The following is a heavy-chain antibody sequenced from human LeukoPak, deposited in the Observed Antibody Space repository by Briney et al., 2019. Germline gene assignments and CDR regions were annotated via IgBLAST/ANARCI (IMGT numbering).Heavy chain of an antibody. CDR3: AKFTALRYFDEVDY. D-gene: IGHD3-9*01. Sequence: QPGGSLRLSCAASGFTVSSNYMSWVRQAPGKGLEWVSVIYSGGSTYYADSVKGRFTISRDNSKNTLYLQMNSLRAEDTAVYYCAKFTALRYFDEVDYWGQGTLVTVSS. J-gene: IGHJ4*02. CDR2: IYSGGST. V-gene: IGHV3-53*01. CDR1: GFTVSSNY.